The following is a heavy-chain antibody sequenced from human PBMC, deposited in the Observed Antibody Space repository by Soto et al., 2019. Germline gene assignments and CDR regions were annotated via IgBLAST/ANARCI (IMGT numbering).Heavy chain of an antibody. V-gene: IGHV1-18*01. D-gene: IGHD5-12*01. CDR1: GYTFFTYD. J-gene: IGHJ5*02. Sequence: QVPLVQSGVEVKTPGASVKVSCQASGYTFFTYDISWVRQAPGQGLEWMGWISTYSGDTKYAQKFQGRVTMTTDTSTTTAYLELRSLRSDDTSVYYCARHHGPTTSENWFDPWGLGTLVTVSS. CDR3: ARHHGPTTSENWFDP. CDR2: ISTYSGDT.